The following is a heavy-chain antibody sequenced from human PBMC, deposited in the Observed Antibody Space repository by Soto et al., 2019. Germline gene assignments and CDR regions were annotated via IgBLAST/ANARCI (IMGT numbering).Heavy chain of an antibody. Sequence: GESLKIFCKGSGYSFTSYWIGWVRQMPGKGLEWMGIIYPGDSDTRYSPSFQGQVTISADKSISTAYLQWSSLKASDTAMYYCARCGAASGAGVRTIAAAGRDYYGMDVWGQGTTVTVSS. CDR3: ARCGAASGAGVRTIAAAGRDYYGMDV. J-gene: IGHJ6*02. D-gene: IGHD6-13*01. CDR2: IYPGDSDT. CDR1: GYSFTSYW. V-gene: IGHV5-51*01.